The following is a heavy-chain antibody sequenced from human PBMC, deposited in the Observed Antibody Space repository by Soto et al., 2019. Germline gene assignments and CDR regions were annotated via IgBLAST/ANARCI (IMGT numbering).Heavy chain of an antibody. V-gene: IGHV4-59*01. CDR1: GGSISSYY. CDR3: ARGSNYYYYGMDV. D-gene: IGHD4-4*01. CDR2: IYYSGST. Sequence: SETLSLTCTVSGGSISSYYWSWIRQPPGKGLEWIGYIYYSGSTNYNPSLKSRVTISVDTSKNQFSLKLSSVTAADTAVYYCARGSNYYYYGMDVWGQGTTVTVSS. J-gene: IGHJ6*02.